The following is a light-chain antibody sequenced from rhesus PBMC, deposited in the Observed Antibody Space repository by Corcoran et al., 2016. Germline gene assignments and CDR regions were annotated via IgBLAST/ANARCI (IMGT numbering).Light chain of an antibody. Sequence: QSVLTQPPSVSGAARKSVTISCSGSSSNIGSNSVSWYQQLPGTAPKLLMYSNDQRASGVSDRITGSKSGTSASLAISGLQTEDDADYYCAAWDASLSGDIFGAGTRLTVL. CDR2: SND. V-gene: IGLV1-60*01. J-gene: IGLJ1*01. CDR1: SSNIGSNS. CDR3: AAWDASLSGDI.